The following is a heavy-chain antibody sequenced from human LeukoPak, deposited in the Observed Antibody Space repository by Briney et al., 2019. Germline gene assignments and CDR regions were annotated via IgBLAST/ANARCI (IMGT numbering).Heavy chain of an antibody. CDR1: GFTFSTSW. Sequence: GGSLRLSCAASGFTFSTSWMTWVRQAPGKVLDWLGNINPDGSRIKYVHSVKGRFTFSRDNAKNSLFLQMNSLRAEDTAVFYCARDSGYNAFDIWGQGKMVTVSS. V-gene: IGHV3-7*01. J-gene: IGHJ3*02. CDR3: ARDSGYNAFDI. CDR2: INPDGSRI. D-gene: IGHD5-12*01.